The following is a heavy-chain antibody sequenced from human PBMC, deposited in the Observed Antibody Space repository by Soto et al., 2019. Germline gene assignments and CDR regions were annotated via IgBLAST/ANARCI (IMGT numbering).Heavy chain of an antibody. CDR3: AREAGSGRGPTLDY. CDR1: GYTFTSYD. CDR2: MNPNSGNT. Sequence: QVQLVQSGAEVKKPGASVKVSCKASGYTFTSYDINWVRQATGQGLEWMGWMNPNSGNTGYAQKFQGRVTMTRNTSITTAHTQLRSLRSEGTAVYYWAREAGSGRGPTLDYWGQGPLVTVSS. D-gene: IGHD3-10*01. V-gene: IGHV1-8*01. J-gene: IGHJ4*02.